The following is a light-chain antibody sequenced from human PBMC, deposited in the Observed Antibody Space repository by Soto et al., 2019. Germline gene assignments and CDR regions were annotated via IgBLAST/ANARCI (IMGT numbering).Light chain of an antibody. Sequence: EIVLTQSPGTLSLSPGERATLSCRASQSVSSSYLAWYQQKPGQAPRLLIYGASSRATGIPDRFSGSGSGTDFTRTISRLEHEDFAVYYCQQYGSSRPWTFGQGTKVEIK. CDR2: GAS. J-gene: IGKJ1*01. CDR1: QSVSSSY. CDR3: QQYGSSRPWT. V-gene: IGKV3-20*01.